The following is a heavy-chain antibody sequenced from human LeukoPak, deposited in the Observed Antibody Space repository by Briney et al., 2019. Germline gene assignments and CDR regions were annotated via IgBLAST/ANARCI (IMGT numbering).Heavy chain of an antibody. CDR2: IYYSGST. CDR1: GGSISSGDYY. J-gene: IGHJ6*04. Sequence: SETLSLTCTVSGGSISSGDYYWSWIRQPPGKGLEWIGYIYYSGSTYYNPSLKSRVTISVDTSKNQFSLKLSSVTAADTAVYYCARDALYYYGSGSSIGMDVWGKGTTVTVSS. CDR3: ARDALYYYGSGSSIGMDV. D-gene: IGHD3-10*01. V-gene: IGHV4-30-4*01.